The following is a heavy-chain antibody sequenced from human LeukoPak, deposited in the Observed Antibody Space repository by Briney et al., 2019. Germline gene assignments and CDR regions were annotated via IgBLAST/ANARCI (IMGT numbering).Heavy chain of an antibody. CDR3: ARDVPYGDPRANWFDP. CDR1: GGTFSSYA. J-gene: IGHJ5*02. V-gene: IGHV1-69*13. D-gene: IGHD4-17*01. Sequence: ASAKVSCKASGGTFSSYAISWVRQAPGQGLEWMGGIIPIFGTANYAQKFQGRVTITADESTSTAYMELSSLRSEDTAVYYCARDVPYGDPRANWFDPWGQGTLVTVSS. CDR2: IIPIFGTA.